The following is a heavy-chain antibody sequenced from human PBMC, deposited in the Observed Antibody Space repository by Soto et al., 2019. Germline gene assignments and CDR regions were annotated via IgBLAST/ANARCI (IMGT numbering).Heavy chain of an antibody. D-gene: IGHD3-16*01. J-gene: IGHJ4*02. CDR2: ITVGSSHI. CDR3: SRSPEVGVRGAY. V-gene: IGHV3-21*01. Sequence: GGSLRLSCTGSGFPFSAYNINWVRQAPGKGLEWVSSITVGSSHIYQPNSMKGRFTISRDDAKNSVYLQIDSLRDGDTALYYCSRSPEVGVRGAYWGQGTLVTVSS. CDR1: GFPFSAYN.